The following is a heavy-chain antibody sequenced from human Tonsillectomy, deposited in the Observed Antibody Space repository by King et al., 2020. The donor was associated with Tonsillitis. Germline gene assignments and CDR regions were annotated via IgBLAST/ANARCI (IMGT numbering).Heavy chain of an antibody. CDR3: VREHYSSSSFDY. CDR2: VSTTGDTT. J-gene: IGHJ4*02. CDR1: GFTLSDYY. Sequence: EQLVQSGGGLVKPGGSLRLSCAASGFTLSDYYMSWIRQAPGKGLEWVSYVSTTGDTTHYADSVKGRFTISRDNAKNSLYLQMNSLRAEDTAVYYCVREHYSSSSFDYWGQGTLVTVSS. D-gene: IGHD6-6*01. V-gene: IGHV3-11*01.